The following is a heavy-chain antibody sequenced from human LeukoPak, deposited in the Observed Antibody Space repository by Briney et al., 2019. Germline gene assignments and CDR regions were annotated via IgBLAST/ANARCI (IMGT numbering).Heavy chain of an antibody. Sequence: GGSLRLSCAASGFTVSSNYMSWVRQAPGKGLEWVSVIYSGGSTYYADSVKGRFTISRDNSKNTLYLQMNSLRPEDTAVYYCARDLTAYSYYGMDVWGQGTTVTVSS. J-gene: IGHJ6*02. CDR2: IYSGGST. V-gene: IGHV3-53*01. CDR1: GFTVSSNY. CDR3: ARDLTAYSYYGMDV. D-gene: IGHD1-20*01.